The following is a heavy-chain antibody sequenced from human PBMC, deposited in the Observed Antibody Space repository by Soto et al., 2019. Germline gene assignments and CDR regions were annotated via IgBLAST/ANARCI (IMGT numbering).Heavy chain of an antibody. J-gene: IGHJ4*02. Sequence: SETLSLTCTVSGGSISSGGYYWSWIRQHPGKGLEWIGYIYYSGSTYYNPSLKSRVTISVDTSKNQFSLKLSSVTAADTAVYYCARGSTGDGYNRSYYFDYWGQGTLVTVSS. V-gene: IGHV4-31*03. CDR1: GGSISSGGYY. CDR2: IYYSGST. CDR3: ARGSTGDGYNRSYYFDY. D-gene: IGHD5-12*01.